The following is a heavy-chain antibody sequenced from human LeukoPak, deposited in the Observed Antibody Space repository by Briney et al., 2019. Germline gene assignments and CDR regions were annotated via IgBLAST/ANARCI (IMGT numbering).Heavy chain of an antibody. CDR2: IYYSGST. CDR3: ARDRDGYRY. D-gene: IGHD5-24*01. CDR1: GGSISSYY. Sequence: SETLSLTCTVSGGSISSYYWSWIRQPPGKGLEWLGYIYYSGSTNYNPSLKSRVTISVDTSKNQFSLKLSSVTAADTAVYYCARDRDGYRYWGQGTLVTVSS. V-gene: IGHV4-59*01. J-gene: IGHJ4*02.